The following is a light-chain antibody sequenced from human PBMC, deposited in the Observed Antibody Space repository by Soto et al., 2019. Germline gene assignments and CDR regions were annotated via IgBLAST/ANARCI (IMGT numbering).Light chain of an antibody. Sequence: DIQMTQSPSALSAPVGDTVTITCRASQSISSHLNWYQQKPGKAPNLLMYTASNLQSGVPSRFSGSGSGTDFTLTISSLQPEDFATYYCQQSYSTPISFGQGTRLEIK. V-gene: IGKV1-39*01. CDR2: TAS. CDR3: QQSYSTPIS. CDR1: QSISSH. J-gene: IGKJ5*01.